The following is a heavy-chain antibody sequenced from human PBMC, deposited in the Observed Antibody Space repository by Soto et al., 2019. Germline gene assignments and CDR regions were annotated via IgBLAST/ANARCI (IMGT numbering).Heavy chain of an antibody. D-gene: IGHD2-2*01. Sequence: QVQLVQSGAEVKKPGSSVKVSCKASGGTFSSYAISWVRQAPGQGLEWMGGIIPIFGTANYAQKFQGRVTITADESTSTAYMELSSLRSEDTAVYYCARDLGCSSTSCYLNWFDPWGQGTLVTVSP. J-gene: IGHJ5*02. CDR3: ARDLGCSSTSCYLNWFDP. CDR1: GGTFSSYA. CDR2: IIPIFGTA. V-gene: IGHV1-69*01.